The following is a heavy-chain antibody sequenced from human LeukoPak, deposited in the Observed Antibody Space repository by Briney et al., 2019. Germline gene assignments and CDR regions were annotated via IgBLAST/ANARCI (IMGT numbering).Heavy chain of an antibody. Sequence: GGSLRLSCAASGITFINYAMTWVRQAPGKGLEWVSTISGGDGGNTLYADSVKGRFTISRDNSKNTHYLQMNSLRAEDTAVYYCARSTTDLDAFDIWGQGTMVTVSS. V-gene: IGHV3-23*01. CDR3: ARSTTDLDAFDI. CDR1: GITFINYA. D-gene: IGHD4-17*01. CDR2: ISGGDGGNT. J-gene: IGHJ3*02.